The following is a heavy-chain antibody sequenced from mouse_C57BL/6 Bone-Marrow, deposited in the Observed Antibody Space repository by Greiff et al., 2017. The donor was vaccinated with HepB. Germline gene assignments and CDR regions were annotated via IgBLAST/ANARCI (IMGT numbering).Heavy chain of an antibody. V-gene: IGHV5-4*01. CDR1: GFTFSSYA. CDR3: ARDRDYGSAPFDY. Sequence: EVKLQESGGGLVKPGGSLKLSCAASGFTFSSYAMSWVRQTPEKRLEWVATISDGGSYTYYPDNVKGRFTISRDNAKNNLYLQMSHLKSEDTAMYYCARDRDYGSAPFDYWGQGTTLTVSS. J-gene: IGHJ2*01. D-gene: IGHD1-1*01. CDR2: ISDGGSYT.